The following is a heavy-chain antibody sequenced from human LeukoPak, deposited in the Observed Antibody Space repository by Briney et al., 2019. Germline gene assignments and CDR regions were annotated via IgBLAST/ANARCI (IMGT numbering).Heavy chain of an antibody. CDR1: GFTFDGYA. Sequence: PGGSLRLSCAASGFTFDGYAMHWVRQAPGKGLEWVSGISWNSGSIGYADSVKGRFTISRDNAKNSLYLQMNSLGAEDTALYYCTKDTSKYYDILTGYSNWGQGTLVTVSS. D-gene: IGHD3-9*01. CDR2: ISWNSGSI. V-gene: IGHV3-9*01. J-gene: IGHJ4*02. CDR3: TKDTSKYYDILTGYSN.